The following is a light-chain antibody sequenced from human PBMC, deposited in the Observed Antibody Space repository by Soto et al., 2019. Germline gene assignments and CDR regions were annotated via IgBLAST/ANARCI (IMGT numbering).Light chain of an antibody. CDR2: GAS. J-gene: IGKJ1*01. CDR3: QHYATSPRT. Sequence: EVVLTQSPGTLSLSPGERATLSCRTSRSISSSYLAWYQPKAGQAPRLLIYGASSRTNGIPDRFSGSGSGTDFTLTITRPEPEDFAVYDCQHYATSPRTFGQGTKVEVK. CDR1: RSISSSY. V-gene: IGKV3-20*01.